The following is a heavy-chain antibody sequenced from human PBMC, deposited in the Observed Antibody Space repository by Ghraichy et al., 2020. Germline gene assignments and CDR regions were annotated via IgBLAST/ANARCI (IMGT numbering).Heavy chain of an antibody. CDR3: ARSGCGGDCYWFPPGERNWFDP. CDR2: IYYSGST. Sequence: SETLSLTCTVSGGSISSYYWSWIRQPPGKGLEWIGYIYYSGSTNYNPSLKSRVTISVDTSKNQFSLKLSSVTAADTAVYYCARSGCGGDCYWFPPGERNWFDPWGQGTLVTVSS. V-gene: IGHV4-59*01. D-gene: IGHD2-21*01. J-gene: IGHJ5*02. CDR1: GGSISSYY.